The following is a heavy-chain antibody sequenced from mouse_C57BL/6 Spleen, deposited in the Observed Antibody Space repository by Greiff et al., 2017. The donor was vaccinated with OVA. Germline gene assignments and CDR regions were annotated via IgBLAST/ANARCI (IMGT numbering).Heavy chain of an antibody. CDR3: ARVGYYFDY. Sequence: EVQLQQSGPELVKPGASVKISCKASGSTFTDYYMNWVKQSHGKSLEWIGDINPNNGGTSYNQKFKGKATLTVDKSSSTAYMELRSLTSEDSAVYYCARVGYYFDYWGQGTTLTVSS. CDR1: GSTFTDYY. V-gene: IGHV1-26*01. CDR2: INPNNGGT. J-gene: IGHJ2*01.